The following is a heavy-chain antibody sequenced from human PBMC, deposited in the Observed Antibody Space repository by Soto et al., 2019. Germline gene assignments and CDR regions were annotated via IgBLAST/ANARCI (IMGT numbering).Heavy chain of an antibody. CDR1: GFTFSSYG. Sequence: PGGSLRFSCAASGFTFSSYGMHWVRQAPGKGLEWVAVIWYDGSNKYYADSVKGRFTISRDNSKNTLYLQMNSLRAEDTAVYYCARDRFGESGYYYYYYMDVWGKGTTVTVSS. J-gene: IGHJ6*03. CDR2: IWYDGSNK. V-gene: IGHV3-33*01. D-gene: IGHD3-10*01. CDR3: ARDRFGESGYYYYYYMDV.